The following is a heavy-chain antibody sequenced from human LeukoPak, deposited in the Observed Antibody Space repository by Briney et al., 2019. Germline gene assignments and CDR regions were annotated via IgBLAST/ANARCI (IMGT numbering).Heavy chain of an antibody. J-gene: IGHJ6*02. CDR2: MNPNSGKT. CDR1: AYTLTSYD. V-gene: IGHV1-8*01. CDR3: ARVRYYGSGSYKTYYYGMDV. Sequence: GASVTVSWKASAYTLTSYDINWVRQPTGHGLEWMGWMNPNSGKTSYAQKIQGRVTMTRNPSIGTAYMELSSLRSEDTAVYYWARVRYYGSGSYKTYYYGMDVWGQGTTVTVSS. D-gene: IGHD3-10*01.